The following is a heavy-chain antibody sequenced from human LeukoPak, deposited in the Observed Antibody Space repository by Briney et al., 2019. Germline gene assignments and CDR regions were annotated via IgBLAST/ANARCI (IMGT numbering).Heavy chain of an antibody. Sequence: GRSLRLSCSASGFTFVNYVMSWYRQAPGRGLEWVGFIRSNAYGGTTEYAASVNGRFTISRYDSKSTAYLQMNSLETEDTAVYYCTRALLPPGKSNYNPYFFDYGGQGTLVTVSS. CDR2: IRSNAYGGTT. CDR1: GFTFVNYV. CDR3: TRALLPPGKSNYNPYFFDY. D-gene: IGHD4-11*01. J-gene: IGHJ4*02. V-gene: IGHV3-49*03.